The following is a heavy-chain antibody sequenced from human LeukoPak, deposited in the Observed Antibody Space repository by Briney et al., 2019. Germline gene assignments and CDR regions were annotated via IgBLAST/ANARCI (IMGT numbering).Heavy chain of an antibody. V-gene: IGHV1-69*13. CDR2: IIPIFGTA. CDR1: GGTFSSYA. CDR3: ATINWNYSIGFEY. Sequence: ASVKVSCKASGGTFSSYAISWVRQAPGQGLEWMGGIIPIFGTANYAQKFQGRVTITSDESTSTAYMELSSLRSEDTAVYYCATINWNYSIGFEYWGQGTLVTVSS. D-gene: IGHD1-7*01. J-gene: IGHJ4*02.